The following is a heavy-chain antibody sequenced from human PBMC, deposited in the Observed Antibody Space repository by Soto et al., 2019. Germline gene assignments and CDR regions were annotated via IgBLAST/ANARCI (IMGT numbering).Heavy chain of an antibody. V-gene: IGHV1-2*02. CDR3: ARIRTYYYSSGSLNH. CDR1: GYTFTGFY. CDR2: INPNNGDT. D-gene: IGHD3-22*01. J-gene: IGHJ5*02. Sequence: VASVKVSCKASGYTFTGFYLHWVRRAPGQGLEWMGWINPNNGDTNYAQGFQGRVIMTRDTSITTAYMEVSRLRSDDTAVYYCARIRTYYYSSGSLNHWGQGTQVTVSS.